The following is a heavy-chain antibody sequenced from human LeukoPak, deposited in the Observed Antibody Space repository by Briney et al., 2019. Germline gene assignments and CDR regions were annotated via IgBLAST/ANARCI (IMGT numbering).Heavy chain of an antibody. CDR3: ARSFSAGHFDY. Sequence: SGPALVKPTQTLILTCTFSGFSLNTSAKRVSWIRQPPGKALEWLARIDWDDYEFYSTSLKTRLTISKDTSKNQLVLTMTNMNPVDTATYYCARSFSAGHFDYWGQGTLVTVSS. V-gene: IGHV2-70*04. CDR2: IDWDDYE. D-gene: IGHD6-13*01. J-gene: IGHJ4*02. CDR1: GFSLNTSAKR.